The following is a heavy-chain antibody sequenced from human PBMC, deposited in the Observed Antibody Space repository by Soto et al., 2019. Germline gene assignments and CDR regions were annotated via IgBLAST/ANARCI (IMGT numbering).Heavy chain of an antibody. CDR2: MWFDGSKK. CDR3: ARGARDFDY. Sequence: GGSLRLSCAASGFTFDTYVMHWVRQAPGKGLEWVALMWFDGSKKYHGDSVRGRFTISRDNSKNTLYLQMNSLRAEDTAVYYCARGARDFDYWGQGTLVTVSS. CDR1: GFTFDTYV. J-gene: IGHJ4*02. V-gene: IGHV3-33*01. D-gene: IGHD3-16*01.